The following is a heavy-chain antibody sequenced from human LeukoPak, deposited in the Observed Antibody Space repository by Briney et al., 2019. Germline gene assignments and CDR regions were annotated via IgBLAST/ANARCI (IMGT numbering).Heavy chain of an antibody. CDR1: GASISNYY. CDR3: AAEGSSGFDY. CDR2: IYYSGST. Sequence: SETLSLTCTVSGASISNYYWSWIRQPPGKGLEWIGYIYYSGSTNYNPSLKSRVTISVDTSKNQFSLRLSPVTAADTAVYYCAAEGSSGFDYWGQGTLVTVSS. J-gene: IGHJ4*02. D-gene: IGHD6-19*01. V-gene: IGHV4-59*01.